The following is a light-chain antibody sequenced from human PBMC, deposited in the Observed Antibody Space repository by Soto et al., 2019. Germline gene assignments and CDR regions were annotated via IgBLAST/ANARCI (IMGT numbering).Light chain of an antibody. V-gene: IGKV4-1*01. Sequence: DIVMTQSPDSLAVSLGERATIKCKSSQSVLYSSNNNNYLAWFQQKPGQPPTLLVYWASTRESGVPDRFSGSGSGTDYTLTISSLQAEDVAVYYCQQYYNTPITFCQGTRLEIK. CDR3: QQYYNTPIT. CDR1: QSVLYSSNNNNY. J-gene: IGKJ5*01. CDR2: WAS.